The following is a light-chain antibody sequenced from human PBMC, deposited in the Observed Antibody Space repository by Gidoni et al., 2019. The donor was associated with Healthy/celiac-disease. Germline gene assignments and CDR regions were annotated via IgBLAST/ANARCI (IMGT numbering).Light chain of an antibody. J-gene: IGKJ2*01. V-gene: IGKV1-39*01. Sequence: ASVGDRVTITCRASQSISSYLHWYQQKPGKAPKLLIYAASSLQSGVPSRFSGSGSGTDFTLTISSLQPEDFATYYCQQSYSTPATFGQGTKLEIK. CDR2: AAS. CDR3: QQSYSTPAT. CDR1: QSISSY.